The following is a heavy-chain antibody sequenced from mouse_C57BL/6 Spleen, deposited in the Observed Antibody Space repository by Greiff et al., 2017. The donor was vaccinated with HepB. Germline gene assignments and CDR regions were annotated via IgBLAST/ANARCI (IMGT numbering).Heavy chain of an antibody. CDR1: GYTFTDYE. Sequence: VQLQQSGAELVRPGASVTLSCKASGYTFTDYEMHWVKQTPVHGLEWIGAIDPETGGTAYNQKFKGKAILTADKSSSTAYMELRSLTSEDSAVYYCTREGGYYDYDSWFAYWGQGTLVTVSA. J-gene: IGHJ3*01. CDR2: IDPETGGT. D-gene: IGHD2-4*01. CDR3: TREGGYYDYDSWFAY. V-gene: IGHV1-15*01.